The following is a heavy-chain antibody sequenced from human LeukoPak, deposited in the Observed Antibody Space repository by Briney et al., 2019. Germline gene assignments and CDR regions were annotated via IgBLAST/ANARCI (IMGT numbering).Heavy chain of an antibody. CDR1: GYSFTGYF. V-gene: IGHV1-2*02. Sequence: ASVKVSCKTSGYSFTGYFMHWVRQAPGQGLEWMGWINPNSGDTKYAQRFRGRVTMTRDTSINTAYMELRRLTSDDTAVYYCARVPSMIRGVVNYGMDAWGQGTTVTVSS. CDR2: INPNSGDT. D-gene: IGHD3-10*01. CDR3: ARVPSMIRGVVNYGMDA. J-gene: IGHJ6*02.